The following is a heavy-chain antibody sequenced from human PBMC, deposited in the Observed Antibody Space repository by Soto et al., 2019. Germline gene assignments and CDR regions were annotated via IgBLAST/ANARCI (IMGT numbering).Heavy chain of an antibody. CDR1: GGTFSSYT. J-gene: IGHJ4*02. D-gene: IGHD3-16*01. CDR2: IIPILGIA. CDR3: ARALMRLWGGH. Sequence: QVQLVQSGAEVKKPGSSVKVSCKASGGTFSSYTISWVRQAPGQGLEWMGRIIPILGIANYAQKFQGRVTITADKSTSTASLELSSLRSEDTAGYYCARALMRLWGGHWGQGTLVTVSS. V-gene: IGHV1-69*02.